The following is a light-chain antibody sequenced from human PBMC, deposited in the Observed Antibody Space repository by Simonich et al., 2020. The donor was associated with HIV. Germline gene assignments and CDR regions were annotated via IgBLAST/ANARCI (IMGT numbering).Light chain of an antibody. CDR1: QSVLYSSNNKDY. Sequence: DIVMTQSPDSLAVYLGERATINCKSSQSVLYSSNNKDYLAWSQQKPGQPPNLLIYWAATRESGVPDRFSGSGSETDFTLTISSLQAEDVAVYYCQQYYSTPITFGQGTRLGIK. J-gene: IGKJ5*01. CDR2: WAA. V-gene: IGKV4-1*01. CDR3: QQYYSTPIT.